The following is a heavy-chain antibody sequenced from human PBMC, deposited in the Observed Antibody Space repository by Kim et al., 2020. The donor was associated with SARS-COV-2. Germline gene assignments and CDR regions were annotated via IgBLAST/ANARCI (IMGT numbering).Heavy chain of an antibody. J-gene: IGHJ5*02. Sequence: DSVKGRFTISRDNAKNSLYLQMNSLRAEDTAVYYCARTLIVGATFGWFDPWGQGTLVTVSS. CDR3: ARTLIVGATFGWFDP. V-gene: IGHV3-21*01. D-gene: IGHD1-26*01.